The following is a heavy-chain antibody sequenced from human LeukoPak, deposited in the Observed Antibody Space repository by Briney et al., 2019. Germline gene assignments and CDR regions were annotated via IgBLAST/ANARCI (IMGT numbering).Heavy chain of an antibody. V-gene: IGHV1-8*01. CDR2: MNPNSGNT. Sequence: ASVTVSCKASGYTFTSYDINWVRQATGQGLEWMGWMNPNSGNTGYAQKFQGRVTMTRNTSISTAYMELSSLRSEDTAVYYCARGRAHYYDSSGYERAVQHWGQGTLVTVSS. CDR1: GYTFTSYD. J-gene: IGHJ1*01. CDR3: ARGRAHYYDSSGYERAVQH. D-gene: IGHD3-22*01.